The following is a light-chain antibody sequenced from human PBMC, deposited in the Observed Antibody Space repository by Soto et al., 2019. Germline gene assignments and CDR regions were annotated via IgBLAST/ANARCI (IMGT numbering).Light chain of an antibody. CDR3: QQRSNWQT. Sequence: EIVFTQSPCTLSLSHGERATLSCRASQSVSSYLAWYQQKPGQAPRLLIYDASNRATGIPARFSGSGSGTDFTLTISSLEPEDFAVYYCQQRSNWQTFGQGTRLEIK. CDR2: DAS. J-gene: IGKJ5*01. V-gene: IGKV3-11*01. CDR1: QSVSSY.